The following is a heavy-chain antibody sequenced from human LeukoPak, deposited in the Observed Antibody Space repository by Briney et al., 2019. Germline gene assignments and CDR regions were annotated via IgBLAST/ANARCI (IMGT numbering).Heavy chain of an antibody. CDR2: VYYSGST. Sequence: GSLRLSCAASGFIFSTYAMHWVRQAPGQGLEWIGYVYYSGSTNYNPSLKSRVTISVDTSKNQFSLKLSSVTAADTAVYYCARVTGYSSGWTSEYFQHWGQGTLVTVSS. CDR1: GFIFSTYA. CDR3: ARVTGYSSGWTSEYFQH. V-gene: IGHV4-59*01. D-gene: IGHD6-19*01. J-gene: IGHJ1*01.